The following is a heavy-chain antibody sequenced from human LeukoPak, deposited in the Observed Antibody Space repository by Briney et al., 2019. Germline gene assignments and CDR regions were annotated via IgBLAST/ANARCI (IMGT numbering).Heavy chain of an antibody. CDR2: FDPEDGET. CDR1: GYTLNELS. D-gene: IGHD2-2*01. V-gene: IGHV1-24*01. J-gene: IGHJ4*02. CDR3: ATTTVGVPAATDFDY. Sequence: ASVKVSCKVSGYTLNELSMNWVRQAPGKGLEWMGGFDPEDGETIYAQKFQGRVTMTEDTSTDTAYMELSSLRSADTAVNYSATTTVGVPAATDFDYWGQGTLVTVSS.